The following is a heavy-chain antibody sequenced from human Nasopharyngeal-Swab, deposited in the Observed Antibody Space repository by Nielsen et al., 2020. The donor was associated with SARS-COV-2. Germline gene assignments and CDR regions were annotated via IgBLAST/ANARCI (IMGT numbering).Heavy chain of an antibody. CDR1: GFTFDDYA. D-gene: IGHD3-22*01. V-gene: IGHV3-9*01. CDR3: AKAKYDSSGYYYPYFDY. Sequence: SLRLSCAASGFTFDDYAMHWVRQAPGKGLEWVSGISWNSGSIGYADSVKGRFTISRDNAKNSLYLQMNSLRAEDTALYYCAKAKYDSSGYYYPYFDYWGQGTLVTVSS. J-gene: IGHJ4*02. CDR2: ISWNSGSI.